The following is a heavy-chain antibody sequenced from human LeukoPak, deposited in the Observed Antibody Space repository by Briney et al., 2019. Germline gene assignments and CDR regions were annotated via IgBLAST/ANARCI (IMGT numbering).Heavy chain of an antibody. J-gene: IGHJ6*02. Sequence: ASVKLSCKASGYTFSSYAIHWARQAPGQRLEWMGWSNAGNGNTKYSQEFEGRVTITRDTSASTAYMELGSLRSDDMAVYYCARGRGHYGLDVWGQGTTVTVSS. CDR1: GYTFSSYA. CDR3: ARGRGHYGLDV. CDR2: SNAGNGNT. V-gene: IGHV1-3*02. D-gene: IGHD3-10*01.